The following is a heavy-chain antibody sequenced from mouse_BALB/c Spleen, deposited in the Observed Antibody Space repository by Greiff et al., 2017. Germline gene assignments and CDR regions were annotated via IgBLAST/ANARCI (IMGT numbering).Heavy chain of an antibody. Sequence: VQLKESGPGLVAPSQSLSITCTVSGFSLTSYGVHWVRQPPGKGLEWLGVIWAGGSTNYNSALMSRLSISKDNSKSQVFLKMNSLQTDDTAMYYCAREGQLTGSFAYWGQGTLVTVSA. D-gene: IGHD4-1*01. V-gene: IGHV2-9*02. CDR3: AREGQLTGSFAY. CDR1: GFSLTSYG. J-gene: IGHJ3*01. CDR2: IWAGGST.